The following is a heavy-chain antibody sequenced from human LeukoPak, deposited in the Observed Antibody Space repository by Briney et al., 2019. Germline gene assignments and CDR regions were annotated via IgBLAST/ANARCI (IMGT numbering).Heavy chain of an antibody. CDR2: IHHSGST. D-gene: IGHD3-10*01. J-gene: IGHJ4*02. Sequence: SSETLSLTCAVYGGSFSGYYWSWIRQPPGKGLECIGEIHHSGSTNYNPSLKSQVTLSVGTSKNQFSLKLSSVTAADTAVYYCARGVGGSKFDYWGQGTLVTVSS. V-gene: IGHV4-34*01. CDR3: ARGVGGSKFDY. CDR1: GGSFSGYY.